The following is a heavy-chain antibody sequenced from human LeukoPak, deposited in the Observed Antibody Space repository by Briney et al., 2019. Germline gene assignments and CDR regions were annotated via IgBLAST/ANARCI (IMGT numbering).Heavy chain of an antibody. J-gene: IGHJ6*03. CDR2: INWNSGTM. CDR3: AKDPYMDV. V-gene: IGHV3-9*01. Sequence: PGGSLRLSCAASGFIFADATMHWVRHVPGKGLEWVSGINWNSGTMGYADSVKGRFTVSRDNAKNTLYLQMNSLKTEDTALYYCAKDPYMDVWGKGTTVTVYS. CDR1: GFIFADAT.